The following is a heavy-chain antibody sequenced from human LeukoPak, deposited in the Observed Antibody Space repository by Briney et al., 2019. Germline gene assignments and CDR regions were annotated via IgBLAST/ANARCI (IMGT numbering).Heavy chain of an antibody. Sequence: PGGSLRLSCAASGFTVSSNYMSWVRQAPGKGLEWVSVIYSGGSTYYADSVKGRFTISRDNSKNTLYLQMNSLRAEDTAVYYCARPDCSSTSCCPWGQGTLVTVSS. CDR2: IYSGGST. D-gene: IGHD2-2*01. J-gene: IGHJ4*02. V-gene: IGHV3-53*01. CDR3: ARPDCSSTSCCP. CDR1: GFTVSSNY.